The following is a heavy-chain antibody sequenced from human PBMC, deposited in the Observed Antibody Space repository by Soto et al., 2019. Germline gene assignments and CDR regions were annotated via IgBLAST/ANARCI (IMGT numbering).Heavy chain of an antibody. CDR2: ISWNSGSI. Sequence: GGSLRLSCAASGFTFDDYAMHWVRQAPGKGLEWVSGISWNSGSIGYADSVKGRFTISRDNAKNSLYLQMNSPRAEDTALYYCAKGAEGLRLGELSLWGQGTLVTVSS. J-gene: IGHJ4*02. V-gene: IGHV3-9*01. CDR1: GFTFDDYA. CDR3: AKGAEGLRLGELSL. D-gene: IGHD3-16*02.